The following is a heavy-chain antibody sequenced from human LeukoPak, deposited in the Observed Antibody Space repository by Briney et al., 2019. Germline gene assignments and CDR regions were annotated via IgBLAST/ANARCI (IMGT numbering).Heavy chain of an antibody. Sequence: PSXXXXLTCTVSGGSISSSSYYWGWIRQPPGKGLEWIGSIYYSGSTYYNPSLKSRVTISVDTSKNQFSLKLSSVTAADTAVYYCARHVDYGDSYFDYWGQGTLVTVSS. V-gene: IGHV4-39*01. J-gene: IGHJ4*02. CDR3: ARHVDYGDSYFDY. D-gene: IGHD4-17*01. CDR2: IYYSGST. CDR1: GGSISSSSYY.